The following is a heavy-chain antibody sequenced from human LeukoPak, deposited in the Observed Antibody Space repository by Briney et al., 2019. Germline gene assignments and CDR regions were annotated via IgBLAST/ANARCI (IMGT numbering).Heavy chain of an antibody. CDR3: ASKMAY. V-gene: IGHV3-48*03. CDR1: GGSGFTFTSYE. J-gene: IGHJ4*02. CDR2: ISTSGTSI. Sequence: PGGSLRLSCAASGGSGFTFTSYEINWVRQAPGKGLEWVSYISTSGTSIYYADSVKGRFTISRDNAKNSVYLQMDSLRAEDTAVYYCASKMAYWGQATLVTVSS. D-gene: IGHD2-8*01.